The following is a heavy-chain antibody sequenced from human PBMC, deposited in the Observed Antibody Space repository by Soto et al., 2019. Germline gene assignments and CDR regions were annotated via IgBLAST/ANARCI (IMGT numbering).Heavy chain of an antibody. J-gene: IGHJ3*02. CDR3: ARDIYRGNCCEAFDI. CDR2: ISPYNGKT. D-gene: IGHD2-15*01. CDR1: GYNFTNYG. Sequence: QAQLAQSGAEVKKPGASVNISCKASGYNFTNYGFIWVRQAPGHGLAWVGWISPYNGKTEYAQKFQGRDTMTRDKPTNTAYMELTSLKSDDTAVYNSARDIYRGNCCEAFDIWSQGTMVNV. V-gene: IGHV1-18*01.